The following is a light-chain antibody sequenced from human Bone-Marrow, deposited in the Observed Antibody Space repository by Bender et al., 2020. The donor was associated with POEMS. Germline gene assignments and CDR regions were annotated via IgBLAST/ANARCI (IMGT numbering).Light chain of an antibody. V-gene: IGLV1-44*01. J-gene: IGLJ3*02. CDR1: NSNIGTNS. CDR2: SDN. CDR3: AAWAAGLGGGV. Sequence: QSVLTQPPSASGTPGQRVTISCSGSNSNIGTNSVNWYQQFPGTAPKLLIYSDNQRPSGVPDRFCAFKSGPSASMAVSGLQTESEADYYWAAWAAGLGGGVISGGTKLTVL.